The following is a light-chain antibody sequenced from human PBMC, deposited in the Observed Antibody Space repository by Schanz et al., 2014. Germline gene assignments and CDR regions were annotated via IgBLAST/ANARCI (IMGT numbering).Light chain of an antibody. Sequence: EIVLTQSPGTLSLSPGERATLSCRASQSVSSGYLAWYQQKPGQAPRLLIYDASSRATGIPDRFSGSGSGTDFTLTISRLEPEDFAVYFCQQYRTFGQGTRVEVK. CDR3: QQYRT. V-gene: IGKV3-20*01. J-gene: IGKJ1*01. CDR1: QSVSSGY. CDR2: DAS.